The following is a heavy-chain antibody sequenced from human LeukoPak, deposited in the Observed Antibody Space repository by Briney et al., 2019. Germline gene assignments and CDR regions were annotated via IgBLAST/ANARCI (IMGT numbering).Heavy chain of an antibody. V-gene: IGHV1-18*01. CDR3: ARHLGDIVVVPAATYYYYYMDV. CDR2: ISAYNGNT. D-gene: IGHD2-2*01. J-gene: IGHJ6*03. Sequence: ASVKVSCKASGYTFTSYGISWVRQAPGQGLERMGWISAYNGNTNYAQKLQGRVTMTTDTSTSTAYMELRSLRSDDTAVYYCARHLGDIVVVPAATYYYYYMDVWGKGTTVTVSS. CDR1: GYTFTSYG.